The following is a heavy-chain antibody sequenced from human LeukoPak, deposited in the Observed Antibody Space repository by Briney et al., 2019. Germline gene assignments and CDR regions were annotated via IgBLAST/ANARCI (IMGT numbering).Heavy chain of an antibody. V-gene: IGHV1-18*01. Sequence: ASVKVSCKASGYTFTSYGISWVRQAPGQGLEWMGWISAYNGNTNYAQKLQGRVTMTTDTSTSTAYMELRSLRSDDTAVYYCATLEGYCSGGSCSWDYYGMDVWGQGTTVTVSS. D-gene: IGHD2-15*01. J-gene: IGHJ6*02. CDR2: ISAYNGNT. CDR3: ATLEGYCSGGSCSWDYYGMDV. CDR1: GYTFTSYG.